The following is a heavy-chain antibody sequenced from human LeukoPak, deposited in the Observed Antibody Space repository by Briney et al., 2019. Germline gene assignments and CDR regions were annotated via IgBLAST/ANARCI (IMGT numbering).Heavy chain of an antibody. J-gene: IGHJ4*02. Sequence: GGSLRLSCAGSGFTFSSNALSWVRQAPGKGLEWVSAISTSGGNTYYADSVRGRFTISRDNSKNTLYPQMNTLRAEDTAVYYCATTKQAHRYFDYWGQGTLVTVSS. CDR2: ISTSGGNT. CDR3: ATTKQAHRYFDY. CDR1: GFTFSSNA. V-gene: IGHV3-23*01. D-gene: IGHD1-1*01.